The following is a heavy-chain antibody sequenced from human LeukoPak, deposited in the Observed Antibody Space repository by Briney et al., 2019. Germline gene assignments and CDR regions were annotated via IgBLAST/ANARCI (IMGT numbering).Heavy chain of an antibody. D-gene: IGHD1-26*01. CDR2: TYYRSKWFN. CDR3: ARARSGRFDV. CDR1: GDSVSSISVT. V-gene: IGHV6-1*01. Sequence: SQILSLTCAISGDSVSSISVTWNWIRQSPSRGLEWLGRTYYRSKWFNDFAVSVKSRITINPDTSKNQFSLQLNSVTPEDTAVYYCARARSGRFDVWGQGTLVTVSS. J-gene: IGHJ4*02.